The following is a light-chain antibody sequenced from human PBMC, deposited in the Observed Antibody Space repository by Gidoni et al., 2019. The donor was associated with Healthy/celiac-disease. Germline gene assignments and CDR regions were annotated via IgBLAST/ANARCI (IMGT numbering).Light chain of an antibody. Sequence: EILLTQSPGTLSLSPGERATLSCRASQSVSSSYLAWYQQKPGQAPRLLIYGASSRATGLPDRFSGSGSGTDFTLTISRLEPEDFAVYYCQQYGSLFTFGPGTKVDIK. J-gene: IGKJ3*01. CDR1: QSVSSSY. CDR2: GAS. V-gene: IGKV3-20*01. CDR3: QQYGSLFT.